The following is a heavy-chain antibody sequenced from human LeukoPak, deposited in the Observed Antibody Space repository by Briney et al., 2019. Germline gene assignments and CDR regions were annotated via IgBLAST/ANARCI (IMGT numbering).Heavy chain of an antibody. CDR2: IYYSGST. CDR1: GGSISSYY. Sequence: SETLSLICTVSGGSISSYYWSWIRQPPGKGLEWIGYIYYSGSTNYNPSLKSRVTISVDTSKNQFSLKLSSVTVADTAVYYCARCPPHKRKAFDIWGQGTMVTVSS. V-gene: IGHV4-59*01. CDR3: ARCPPHKRKAFDI. J-gene: IGHJ3*02. D-gene: IGHD2-21*01.